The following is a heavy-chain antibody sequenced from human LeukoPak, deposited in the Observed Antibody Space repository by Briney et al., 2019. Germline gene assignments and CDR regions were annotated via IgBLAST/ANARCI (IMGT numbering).Heavy chain of an antibody. V-gene: IGHV1-69*05. Sequence: SVKVSCKASGYTFTSYGISWVRQAPGQGLEWMGGIIPIFGTANYAQKFQGRVTITTDESTSTAYMELSSLRSEDTAVYYCARALYSVDWSYEEYWGQGTLVTVSS. J-gene: IGHJ4*02. D-gene: IGHD3-10*02. CDR2: IIPIFGTA. CDR3: ARALYSVDWSYEEY. CDR1: GYTFTSYG.